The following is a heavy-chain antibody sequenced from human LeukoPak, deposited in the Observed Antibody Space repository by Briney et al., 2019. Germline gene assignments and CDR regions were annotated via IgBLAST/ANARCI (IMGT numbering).Heavy chain of an antibody. CDR2: ISSGSSTI. V-gene: IGHV3-48*01. J-gene: IGHJ4*02. Sequence: GGSLRPSCTASGFSFNNYNMNWVRQAPGKGLEWVSYISSGSSTIYYADSVKGRFTISRDNAKNSVYLQMNSLRAEDTAVYYCAKDSPVDYWGQGTLVTVSS. CDR3: AKDSPVDY. CDR1: GFSFNNYN.